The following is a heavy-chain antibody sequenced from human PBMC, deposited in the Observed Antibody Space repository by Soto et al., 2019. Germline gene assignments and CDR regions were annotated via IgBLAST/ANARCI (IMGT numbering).Heavy chain of an antibody. CDR1: GGSISSGGYY. D-gene: IGHD1-1*01. V-gene: IGHV4-31*03. J-gene: IGHJ4*02. CDR2: IYYSGST. Sequence: QVQLQESGPGLVKPSQTLSLTCTVSGGSISSGGYYWSWIRQHPGKGLEWIGYIYYSGSTYYNPSLQSRVTISVDTSNNQFSLKLSSVTAADTAVYYCARVGSGPQLGLFDYWGQGTLVTVSS. CDR3: ARVGSGPQLGLFDY.